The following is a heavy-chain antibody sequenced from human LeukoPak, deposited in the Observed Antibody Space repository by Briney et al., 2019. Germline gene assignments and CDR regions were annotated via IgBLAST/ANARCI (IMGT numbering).Heavy chain of an antibody. D-gene: IGHD3-10*01. CDR1: GFTFSSYE. J-gene: IGHJ6*03. CDR3: ARLSAYYYGSYFYYYMDV. V-gene: IGHV3-7*01. CDR2: IRQDESER. Sequence: PGGSLRLSCAASGFTFSSYEMNWVRQLPGKGPEWVANIRQDESERYFADSVKGRFTISRDNAKKSVYLHMSSLRAEDTALYYCARLSAYYYGSYFYYYMDVWGKGTTVTVSS.